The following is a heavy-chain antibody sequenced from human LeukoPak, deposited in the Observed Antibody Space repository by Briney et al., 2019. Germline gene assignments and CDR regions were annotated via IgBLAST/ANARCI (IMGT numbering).Heavy chain of an antibody. V-gene: IGHV1-2*02. CDR3: ARVGDYNPMDV. Sequence: ASVKVSCKASGYTFTGYYMYWVRQAPGQGLEWMGWINPNSGGTKYAQNFQGRVTMTRDTSTSTAYMELRGLRSDDTAVYYCARVGDYNPMDVWGKGTTVTVSS. J-gene: IGHJ6*04. CDR1: GYTFTGYY. D-gene: IGHD4-17*01. CDR2: INPNSGGT.